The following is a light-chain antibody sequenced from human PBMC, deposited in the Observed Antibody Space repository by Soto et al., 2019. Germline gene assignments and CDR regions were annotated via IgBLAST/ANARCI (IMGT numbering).Light chain of an antibody. V-gene: IGKV1-5*03. CDR2: KAS. CDR3: LQYNSFPT. Sequence: DIQMTQSPSTLSASVEDRVTITCRASQSMSSWLTWYQQKPGKAPKHLIYKASSLESGVPSRFSGSGTGTEFTLTISSLQPDDFATYYCLQYNSFPTFGQGTKVEIK. J-gene: IGKJ1*01. CDR1: QSMSSW.